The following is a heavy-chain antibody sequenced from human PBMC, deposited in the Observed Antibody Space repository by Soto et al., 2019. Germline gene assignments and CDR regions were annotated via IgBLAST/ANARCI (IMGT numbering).Heavy chain of an antibody. J-gene: IGHJ6*02. CDR3: ASGRVGYCISTSCYPGGYYYYGMDV. Sequence: PSETLSLTCAVSGGSISSGGYSWSWIRQPPGKGLEWIGYIYHSGSTYYNPSLKSRVTISVDRSKNQFSLKLSSVTAADTAVYYCASGRVGYCISTSCYPGGYYYYGMDVWGQGTTVTVS. V-gene: IGHV4-30-2*01. CDR1: GGSISSGGYS. CDR2: IYHSGST. D-gene: IGHD2-2*01.